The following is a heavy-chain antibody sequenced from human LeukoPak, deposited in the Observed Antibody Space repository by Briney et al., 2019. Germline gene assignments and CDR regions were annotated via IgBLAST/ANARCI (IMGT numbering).Heavy chain of an antibody. CDR3: ARGAYPGYSSAPFDY. CDR2: IYYSGST. Sequence: SETLSLTCTVSGVSISSYYWSWIRQPPGKGLEWIGYIYYSGSTNYNPSLKSRVTISVDTSKNQFSLKLSSVTAADTAVYYCARGAYPGYSSAPFDYWGQGTLVTVSS. J-gene: IGHJ4*02. CDR1: GVSISSYY. D-gene: IGHD6-25*01. V-gene: IGHV4-59*08.